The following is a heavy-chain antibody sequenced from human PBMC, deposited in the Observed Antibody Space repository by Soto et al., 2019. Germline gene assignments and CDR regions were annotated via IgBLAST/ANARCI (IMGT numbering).Heavy chain of an antibody. V-gene: IGHV1-69*13. CDR3: ARDSGDGYNYSGLGYYYGMDV. CDR2: IIPIFGTA. D-gene: IGHD5-12*01. J-gene: IGHJ6*02. CDR1: GGTFSSYA. Sequence: SVKVSCKASGGTFSSYAISWVRQAPGQGLEWMGGIIPIFGTANYAQKFQGRVTITADESTSTAYMELSSLRSEDTAVYYCARDSGDGYNYSGLGYYYGMDVWGQGTTVTVSS.